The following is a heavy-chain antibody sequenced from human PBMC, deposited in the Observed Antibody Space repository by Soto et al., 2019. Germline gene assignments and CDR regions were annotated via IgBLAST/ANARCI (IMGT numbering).Heavy chain of an antibody. CDR3: ARDLRENNYGLYRNYPYYYYGMDV. J-gene: IGHJ6*02. CDR2: ISYDTNNK. V-gene: IGHV3-30*03. CDR1: GFTFSRYG. D-gene: IGHD5-18*01. Sequence: QVQLVEFGGGVVQPGRSLRLSCAASGFTFSRYGMHWVRQAPGKGLEWVAVISYDTNNKYYADSVKGRFTISRDNSKNTLFLQMNSLRAEDTAVYFCARDLRENNYGLYRNYPYYYYGMDVWGPGTTIIVSS.